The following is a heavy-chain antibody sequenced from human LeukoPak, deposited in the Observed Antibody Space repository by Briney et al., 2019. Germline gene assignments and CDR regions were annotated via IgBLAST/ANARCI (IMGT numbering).Heavy chain of an antibody. CDR2: IPYDGSNK. CDR3: ARHQYGGYEDY. D-gene: IGHD5-12*01. V-gene: IGHV3-30-3*01. CDR1: GFTFSSYA. Sequence: PGGSLRLSCAASGFTFSSYAMHWVRQAPGKGLEWVAVIPYDGSNKYYADSVKGRFTISRDNSKNTLYLQMNSLRAEDTAVYYCARHQYGGYEDYWGQGTLVTVSS. J-gene: IGHJ4*02.